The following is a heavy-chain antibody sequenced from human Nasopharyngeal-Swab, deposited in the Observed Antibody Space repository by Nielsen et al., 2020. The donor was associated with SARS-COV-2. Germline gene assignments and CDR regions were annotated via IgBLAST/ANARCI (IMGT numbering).Heavy chain of an antibody. V-gene: IGHV4-34*01. CDR3: ARSSRLGLVYSSSWLY. D-gene: IGHD6-13*01. Sequence: SETLSLTCAVYGGSFSGYYWSWIRQPPGKGLEWIGEINHSGSTNYNPSLKSRVTISVDTSKNQFSLKLSSVTAADTAVYYCARSSRLGLVYSSSWLYWGQGTLVTVSS. J-gene: IGHJ4*02. CDR1: GGSFSGYY. CDR2: INHSGST.